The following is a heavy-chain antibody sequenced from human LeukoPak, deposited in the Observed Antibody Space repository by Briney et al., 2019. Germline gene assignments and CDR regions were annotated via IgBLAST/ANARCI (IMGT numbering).Heavy chain of an antibody. D-gene: IGHD2-2*01. Sequence: GSTVKVSCKASGGTFSSYAISWVRQAPGQGLEWMGWISAYNGNTNYAQKLQGRVTMTTDTSTSTAYMELRSLRSDDTAVYYCARGMWGYCSSTSCYKTNYYYYYMDVWGKGTTVTVSS. CDR1: GGTFSSYA. CDR2: ISAYNGNT. J-gene: IGHJ6*03. V-gene: IGHV1-18*01. CDR3: ARGMWGYCSSTSCYKTNYYYYYMDV.